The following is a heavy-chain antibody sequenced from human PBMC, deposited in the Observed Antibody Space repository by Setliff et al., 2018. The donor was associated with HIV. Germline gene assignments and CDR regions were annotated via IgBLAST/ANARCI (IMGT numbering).Heavy chain of an antibody. CDR2: IYPGDSDT. J-gene: IGHJ3*02. Sequence: ESLKISCKGSGYSFTSYWIDWVRQMPGKGLEWMGIIYPGDSDTRYSPSFQGQVTISADKSISTAYLQWSSLKASDTAMYYCARGFFAVTPYDAFDIWGQGTMVTV. V-gene: IGHV5-51*01. CDR3: ARGFFAVTPYDAFDI. CDR1: GYSFTSYW. D-gene: IGHD4-17*01.